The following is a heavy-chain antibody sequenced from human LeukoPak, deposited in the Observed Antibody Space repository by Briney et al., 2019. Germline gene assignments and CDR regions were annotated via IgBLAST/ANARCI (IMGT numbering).Heavy chain of an antibody. D-gene: IGHD6-13*01. Sequence: SETLSLTCTVSGGSISSYYWSWIRQPPGKGLEWIGYIYYSGSTNYNPSLRSRVTISVDTSKNQFSLKLTSVTTADTAVYYCAKLQGAAASSDWFDPWGQGTLVTVSS. J-gene: IGHJ5*02. CDR1: GGSISSYY. CDR3: AKLQGAAASSDWFDP. V-gene: IGHV4-59*01. CDR2: IYYSGST.